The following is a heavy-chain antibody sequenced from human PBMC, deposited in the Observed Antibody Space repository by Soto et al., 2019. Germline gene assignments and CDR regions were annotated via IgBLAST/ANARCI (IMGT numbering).Heavy chain of an antibody. J-gene: IGHJ4*02. CDR2: IYYSGST. V-gene: IGHV4-39*01. Sequence: QLQLHESGPGLVKPSETLSLTCAVSGDSMSSSDYYWGWIRQPPGKGLEWIGSIYYSGSTYYNPSIQSRVAMSVDTSKNQFSLKLKSVTAADTAIYYCARRTVNIRTFYSGLKTHCFDYWGQGAPVTVSS. D-gene: IGHD6-19*01. CDR3: ARRTVNIRTFYSGLKTHCFDY. CDR1: GDSMSSSDYY.